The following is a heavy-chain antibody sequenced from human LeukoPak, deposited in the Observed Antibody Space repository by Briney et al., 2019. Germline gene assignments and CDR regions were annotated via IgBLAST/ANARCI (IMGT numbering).Heavy chain of an antibody. Sequence: GGSLRLSCAASKFTFRNYDMSWVRQAPGKGLEWVSAIFASGGTTYYADSVKGRFTISRDNSKNTLSLQMNSLGAEDTAVYYCAKRQCSGFNCAFFDYWGQGTLVTVSP. CDR2: IFASGGTT. CDR1: KFTFRNYD. J-gene: IGHJ4*02. D-gene: IGHD2-15*01. V-gene: IGHV3-23*01. CDR3: AKRQCSGFNCAFFDY.